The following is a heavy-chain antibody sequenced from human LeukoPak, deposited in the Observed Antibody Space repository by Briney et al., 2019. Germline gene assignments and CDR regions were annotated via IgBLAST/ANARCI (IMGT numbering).Heavy chain of an antibody. J-gene: IGHJ6*03. V-gene: IGHV1-69*05. CDR1: GGTFSSYA. CDR2: IIPTFGTA. Sequence: SVKVSCKAAGGTFSSYAISWVRQAPGQGLEWMGGIIPTFGTANYAQKFQGRVTITTDESTSTAYMELSSLRSEDTAVYYCAREPSNYYYYMDVWGKGTTVTVSS. CDR3: AREPSNYYYYMDV.